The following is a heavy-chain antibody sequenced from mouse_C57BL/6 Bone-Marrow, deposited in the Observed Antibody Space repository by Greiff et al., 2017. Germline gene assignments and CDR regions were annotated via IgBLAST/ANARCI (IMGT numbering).Heavy chain of an antibody. J-gene: IGHJ4*01. V-gene: IGHV1-85*01. Sequence: QVQLQQSGPELVKPGASVKLSCKASGYTFTSYDINWVKQRPGQGLEWIGWIYPRDGSTKYNEKFKGKATLTVDTSSSTAYMDLHSLTSEDSAVYFCASGFTTSYYYAMDYWGQGTSVTVSS. CDR1: GYTFTSYD. D-gene: IGHD1-1*01. CDR2: IYPRDGST. CDR3: ASGFTTSYYYAMDY.